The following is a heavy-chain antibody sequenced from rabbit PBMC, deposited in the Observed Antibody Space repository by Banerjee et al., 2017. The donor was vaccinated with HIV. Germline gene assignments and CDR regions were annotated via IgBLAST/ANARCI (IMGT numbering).Heavy chain of an antibody. V-gene: IGHV1S45*01. Sequence: QEQLVESGGGLVQPEGSLTLTCKASGIDFSSYNMCWVRQAPGKGLEWIGCIGGGSSGSTYYATWAKGRFTISKTSSTTVTLQMTSLTAADTATHFCARDLTSSSGYAFNLWGQGTLVTVS. CDR1: GIDFSSYN. D-gene: IGHD1-1*01. CDR2: IGGGSSGST. J-gene: IGHJ4*01. CDR3: ARDLTSSSGYAFNL.